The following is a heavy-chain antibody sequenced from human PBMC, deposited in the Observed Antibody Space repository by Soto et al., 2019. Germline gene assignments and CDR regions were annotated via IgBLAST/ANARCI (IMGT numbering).Heavy chain of an antibody. V-gene: IGHV3-64*01. CDR3: ARRARPDFYYMDV. CDR1: GFTLSGYA. D-gene: IGHD6-6*01. Sequence: VQLAESGGGLAQPGGSLRLSCAASGFTLSGYAMDWVRQAPGKGLEYVSGISSNGVGTYYANSVQGRFTISRDNSKNTVYLQMGSPIPEDMAVYYCARRARPDFYYMDVWGKGTTVTVSS. CDR2: ISSNGVGT. J-gene: IGHJ6*03.